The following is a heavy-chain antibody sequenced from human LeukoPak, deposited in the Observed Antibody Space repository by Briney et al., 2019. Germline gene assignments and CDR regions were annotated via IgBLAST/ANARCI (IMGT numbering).Heavy chain of an antibody. CDR1: GFTFSSYG. CDR3: ARDQYSSSWYYYYYYYGMDV. V-gene: IGHV3-33*08. CDR2: IWYDGSNK. D-gene: IGHD6-13*01. J-gene: IGHJ6*02. Sequence: GRSLRLSCAASGFTFSSYGMHWVRQAPGKGLEWVAVIWYDGSNKYYADSVKGRFTISRDNSKNTLYLQMNSLRAEDTALYYCARDQYSSSWYYYYYYYGMDVWGQGTTVTVSS.